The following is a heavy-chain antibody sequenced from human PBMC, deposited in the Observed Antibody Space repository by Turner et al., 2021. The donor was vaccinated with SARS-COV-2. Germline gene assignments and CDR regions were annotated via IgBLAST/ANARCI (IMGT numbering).Heavy chain of an antibody. V-gene: IGHV3-64D*06. CDR1: GFTFSIYA. J-gene: IGHJ5*02. CDR2: ISSNGGST. Sequence: GGSMRLSFPSSGFTFSIYAINWVRQAPGKGLEYVSAISSNGGSTYYADSVKGRFTIFSVKSRRRQTILVSDWSSDVCSSDLMLWVGFYGYCSGGSCSIHNRFDPWGQGTLVTVSS. D-gene: IGHD2-15*01. CDR3: LWVGFYGYCSGGSCSIHNRFDP.